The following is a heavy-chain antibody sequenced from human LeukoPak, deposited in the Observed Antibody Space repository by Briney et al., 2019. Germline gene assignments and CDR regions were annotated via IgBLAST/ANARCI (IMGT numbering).Heavy chain of an antibody. CDR2: IYYSGST. Sequence: SETLSLTCTVPGGSISSYYWSWIRQPPGKGLEWIGYIYYSGSTNYNPSLKSRVTISVDTSKNQFSLKLSSVTAADTAVYYCARAQVLLWFGEGPYYFDYWGQGTLVTVSS. V-gene: IGHV4-59*01. CDR3: ARAQVLLWFGEGPYYFDY. D-gene: IGHD3-10*01. CDR1: GGSISSYY. J-gene: IGHJ4*02.